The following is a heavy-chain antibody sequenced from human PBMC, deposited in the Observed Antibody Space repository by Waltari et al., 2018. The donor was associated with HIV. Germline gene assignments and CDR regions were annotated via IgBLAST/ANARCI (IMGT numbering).Heavy chain of an antibody. D-gene: IGHD6-19*01. CDR2: IVPICGTA. CDR1: GGTFSSYA. V-gene: IGHV1-69*12. J-gene: IGHJ4*02. Sequence: QVQLVQSGAEVKKPGSSVKVSCKASGGTFSSYAISWVRQAPGQGLEWMRGIVPICGTANYEQKVQGRVTITADESTSTAYMELSSLRSEDTAVYYCAREGEGAVAGYYFDYWGQGTLVTVSS. CDR3: AREGEGAVAGYYFDY.